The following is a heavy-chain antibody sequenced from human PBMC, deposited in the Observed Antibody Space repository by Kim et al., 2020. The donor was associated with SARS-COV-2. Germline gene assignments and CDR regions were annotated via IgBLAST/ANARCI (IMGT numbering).Heavy chain of an antibody. CDR3: ARARAIAAAGYFDY. V-gene: IGHV1-18*01. D-gene: IGHD6-13*01. Sequence: PKLQGRVTMTTDTSTSTAYMELRSLRSDDTAVYYCARARAIAAAGYFDYWGQGTLVTVSS. J-gene: IGHJ4*02.